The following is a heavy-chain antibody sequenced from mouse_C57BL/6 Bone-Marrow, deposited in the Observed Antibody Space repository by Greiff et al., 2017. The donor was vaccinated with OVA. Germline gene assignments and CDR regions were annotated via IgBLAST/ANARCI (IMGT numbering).Heavy chain of an antibody. CDR3: ARRGYYGSSGRYYFDY. Sequence: QVQLQQSGAELVMPGASVKLSCKASGYTFTSYWMHWVKQRPGQGLEWIGEIDPSDSYTNYNQKFKGKSTLTVDKSSSTAYMQLSSLTSEDSAVYYCARRGYYGSSGRYYFDYWGQGTTLTVSS. CDR1: GYTFTSYW. V-gene: IGHV1-69*01. D-gene: IGHD1-1*01. J-gene: IGHJ2*01. CDR2: IDPSDSYT.